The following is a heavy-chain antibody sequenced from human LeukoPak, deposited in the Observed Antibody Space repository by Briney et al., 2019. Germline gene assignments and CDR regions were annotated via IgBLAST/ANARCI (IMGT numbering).Heavy chain of an antibody. Sequence: GGSLRLSCAASGFTFSSYAMSWVRQAPGKGLEWVSAISGSWGSTYYADSVKGRFTISRDNSKNTLYLQMNSLRAEDTAVYYCAKDLAPTRYCSSTSCYNHYYYGMDVWGQGTTVTVSS. D-gene: IGHD2-2*02. CDR2: ISGSWGST. J-gene: IGHJ6*02. CDR1: GFTFSSYA. CDR3: AKDLAPTRYCSSTSCYNHYYYGMDV. V-gene: IGHV3-23*01.